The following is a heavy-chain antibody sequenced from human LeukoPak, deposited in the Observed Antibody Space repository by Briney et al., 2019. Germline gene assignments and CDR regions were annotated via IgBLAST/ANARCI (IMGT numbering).Heavy chain of an antibody. D-gene: IGHD3-22*01. V-gene: IGHV4-39*01. J-gene: IGHJ4*02. CDR1: GDFISNSAYY. CDR3: ARFITLTGYSFDS. CDR2: ACYRATS. Sequence: SETLSLTCTVSGDFISNSAYYWGWVRQPPGKGREWIGSACYRATSFYNPSREGPATVYVDTSKNQLFLSSISVTAAAPAFYYCARFITLTGYSFDSWGLGALVTVYS.